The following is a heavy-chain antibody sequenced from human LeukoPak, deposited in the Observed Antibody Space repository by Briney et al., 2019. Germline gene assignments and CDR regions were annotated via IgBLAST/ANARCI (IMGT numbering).Heavy chain of an antibody. Sequence: GRSLRLSCAASGFTFSSYGMHWVRQAPGKGLEWVAVISYDGSNKYYTDSVKGRFTISRDNSKNTLYLQMNSLRAEDTAVYYCARDNYDILTGYPAPYYWGQGTLVTVSS. J-gene: IGHJ4*02. V-gene: IGHV3-30*03. D-gene: IGHD3-9*01. CDR2: ISYDGSNK. CDR1: GFTFSSYG. CDR3: ARDNYDILTGYPAPYY.